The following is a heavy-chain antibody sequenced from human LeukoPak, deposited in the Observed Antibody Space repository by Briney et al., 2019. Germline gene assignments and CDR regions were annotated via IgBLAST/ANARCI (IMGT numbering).Heavy chain of an antibody. CDR3: ARGEGCSGGSCYGYCFDY. CDR1: GFTFSSYW. D-gene: IGHD2-15*01. J-gene: IGHJ4*02. Sequence: GGSLRLSCAASGFTFSSYWMHWVRQAPGKGLVWVSRINSDGSSTSYADFVKGRFTISRDNAKNTLYLQMNSLRAEDTAAYYCARGEGCSGGSCYGYCFDYWGQGTLVTVSS. CDR2: INSDGSST. V-gene: IGHV3-74*01.